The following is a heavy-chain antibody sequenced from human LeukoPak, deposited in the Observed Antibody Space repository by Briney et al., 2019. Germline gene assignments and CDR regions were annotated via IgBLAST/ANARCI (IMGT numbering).Heavy chain of an antibody. CDR3: AKEGEVSPLFY. CDR1: GFTFSSYA. Sequence: PGGSLRLSCAASGFTFSSYAMHWVRQAPGKGLEWVAVISYDGSNKYYADSVKGRFTISRDNSKNTLYLQMNSLRAEDTAVYYCAKEGEVSPLFYWGQGTLVTVSS. J-gene: IGHJ4*02. D-gene: IGHD1-14*01. V-gene: IGHV3-30-3*01. CDR2: ISYDGSNK.